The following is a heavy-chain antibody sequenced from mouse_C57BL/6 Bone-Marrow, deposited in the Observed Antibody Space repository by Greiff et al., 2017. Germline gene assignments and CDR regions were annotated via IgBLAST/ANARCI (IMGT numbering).Heavy chain of an antibody. CDR2: ISGGGGNT. V-gene: IGHV5-9*01. J-gene: IGHJ2*01. CDR1: GFTFSSST. Sequence: EVKVVDSGGGLVKPGGSLKLSCAASGFTFSSSTMSWVRQTPEKRLEWVATISGGGGNTYYPDSVKGRFTISRDNAKNTLYLQMSSLRSEDTALYYCARPHYYGSSSFDYWGQGTTLTFSS. CDR3: ARPHYYGSSSFDY. D-gene: IGHD1-1*01.